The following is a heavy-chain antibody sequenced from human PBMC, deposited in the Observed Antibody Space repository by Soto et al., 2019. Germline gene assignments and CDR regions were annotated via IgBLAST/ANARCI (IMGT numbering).Heavy chain of an antibody. Sequence: QLQLQESGPGLVKPSETLSLTCTVSGGSISSSSYYWGWIRQPPGKGLEWIGSIYYSGSTYYNPSLKSRVTISVDTSKNQFSLKLSSVTAADTAVYYCARLTGYNRRPRGGPYYFDYWGQGTLVTVSS. D-gene: IGHD1-1*01. CDR2: IYYSGST. CDR3: ARLTGYNRRPRGGPYYFDY. CDR1: GGSISSSSYY. J-gene: IGHJ4*02. V-gene: IGHV4-39*01.